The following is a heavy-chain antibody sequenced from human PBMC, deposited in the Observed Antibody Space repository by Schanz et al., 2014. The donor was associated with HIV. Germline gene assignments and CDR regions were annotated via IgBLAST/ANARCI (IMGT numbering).Heavy chain of an antibody. Sequence: QVQLVESGGGVVQPGRSLRLSCAASGFTFSSYGMHWVRQAPGKGLEWVAVIWFDGRNKYYGDSVKGRFMISRDNSNNTLYLQMNSLRAEDTAIYYCVKAYSSGFSGAGSWGQGTLVTVSS. CDR2: IWFDGRNK. D-gene: IGHD5-18*01. CDR1: GFTFSSYG. V-gene: IGHV3-33*06. CDR3: VKAYSSGFSGAGS. J-gene: IGHJ5*02.